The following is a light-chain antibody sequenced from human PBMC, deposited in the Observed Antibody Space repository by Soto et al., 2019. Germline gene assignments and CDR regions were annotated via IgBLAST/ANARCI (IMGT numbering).Light chain of an antibody. J-gene: IGKJ2*01. CDR3: LQDHSFPRT. CDR1: QSVGSF. CDR2: DAS. Sequence: EIVLTQSPATLSLFPGERATLSCRASQSVGSFLAWYQQKPGQAPRVLIFDASNRATGTPARFSGSGAGTDFTLTISSLEPEDFATYYCLQDHSFPRTFGQGTKLDIK. V-gene: IGKV3-11*01.